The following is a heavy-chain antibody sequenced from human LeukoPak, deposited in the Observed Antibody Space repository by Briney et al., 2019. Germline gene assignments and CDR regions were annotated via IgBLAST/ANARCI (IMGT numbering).Heavy chain of an antibody. J-gene: IGHJ4*02. CDR3: ARYTSVGATGETDY. CDR2: INWNGGST. CDR1: GFTFSSSS. D-gene: IGHD1-26*01. V-gene: IGHV3-20*04. Sequence: PGGSLRLSCAASGFTFSSSSLNWVRQAPGKGLEWVSGINWNGGSTGYADSVKGRFTISRDNAKNSLYLQMNSLRAEDTALYYCARYTSVGATGETDYWGQGTLVTVSS.